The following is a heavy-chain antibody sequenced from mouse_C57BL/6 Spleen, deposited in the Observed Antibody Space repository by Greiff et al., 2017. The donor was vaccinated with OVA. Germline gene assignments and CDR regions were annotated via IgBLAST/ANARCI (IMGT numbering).Heavy chain of an antibody. V-gene: IGHV1-82*01. D-gene: IGHD1-3*01. CDR1: GYAFSSSW. CDR3: AIGVEYFDY. Sequence: VQLQQSGPELVKPGASVKISCKASGYAFSSSWMNWVKQRPGKGLEWIGRIHPSDSDTNYNQKFKGKATLTVDKSSSTAYMQLSSLTSEDSAVYYCAIGVEYFDYWGQGTTLTVSS. J-gene: IGHJ2*01. CDR2: IHPSDSDT.